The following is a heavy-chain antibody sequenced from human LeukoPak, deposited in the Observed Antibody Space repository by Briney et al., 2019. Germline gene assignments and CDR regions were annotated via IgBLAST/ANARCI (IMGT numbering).Heavy chain of an antibody. CDR3: AKDPPYYYDSSGYGGGAFDI. V-gene: IGHV3-21*04. J-gene: IGHJ3*02. Sequence: PGGSLRLSCAASGFTFSSYSMNWVRQAPGKGLEWVSSISSSSSYIYYADSVKGRFTISRDNAKNSLYLQMNSLRAEDTAVYYCAKDPPYYYDSSGYGGGAFDIWGQGTMVTVSS. CDR1: GFTFSSYS. CDR2: ISSSSSYI. D-gene: IGHD3-22*01.